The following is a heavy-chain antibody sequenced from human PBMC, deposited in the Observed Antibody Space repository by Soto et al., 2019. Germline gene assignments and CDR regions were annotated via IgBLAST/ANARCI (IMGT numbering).Heavy chain of an antibody. Sequence: GGSLRLSCTASGFTFGDYAMSWFRQAPGKGLEWVGFIRSKAYGGTTEYAASVKGRFTISRVDCKSIAYLQMNSLKTEDTAVYYCTRGIRHDFWSGYHEMGFDYWGQGTLVTVSS. CDR1: GFTFGDYA. V-gene: IGHV3-49*03. CDR2: IRSKAYGGTT. D-gene: IGHD3-3*01. CDR3: TRGIRHDFWSGYHEMGFDY. J-gene: IGHJ4*02.